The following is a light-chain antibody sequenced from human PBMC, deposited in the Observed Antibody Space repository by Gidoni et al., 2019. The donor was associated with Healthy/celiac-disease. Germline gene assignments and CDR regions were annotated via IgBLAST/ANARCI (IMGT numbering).Light chain of an antibody. J-gene: IGKJ3*01. Sequence: IQMTQSPSSLSASVGDRVTITCQASQDISNYLNWYQQKPGKAPKLLIYDASNLETGVPSRFSGSGSGTDFKFTISSLQPEDIATYYCQQYDNLLTFGPGTKVDIK. CDR3: QQYDNLLT. V-gene: IGKV1-33*01. CDR1: QDISNY. CDR2: DAS.